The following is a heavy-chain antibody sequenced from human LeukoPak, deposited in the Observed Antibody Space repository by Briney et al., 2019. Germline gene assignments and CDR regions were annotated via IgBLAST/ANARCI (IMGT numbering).Heavy chain of an antibody. CDR1: GLTFSRYT. CDR2: IWYDGSDK. D-gene: IGHD2-15*01. CDR3: ARDAHRARGIGGGLDI. Sequence: GGSLRLSCAASGLTFSRYTMHWVRQAPGKGLEWVAIIWYDGSDKYYADSVKGRFTISRDNSKNTLFLQMNSLRVEDTAVYHCARDAHRARGIGGGLDIWGQGTTVIVSS. J-gene: IGHJ3*02. V-gene: IGHV3-33*01.